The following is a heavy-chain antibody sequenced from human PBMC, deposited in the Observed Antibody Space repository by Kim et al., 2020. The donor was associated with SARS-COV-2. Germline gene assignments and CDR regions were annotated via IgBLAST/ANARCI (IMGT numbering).Heavy chain of an antibody. CDR1: GFTFNAYG. Sequence: GGSLRLSCAASGFTFNAYGMHWVRQAPGKGLEWVSVITYDGSIKYYADSVKGRFTISRDNSKNTLYLQMNSLRIEDTAVYYGAKSFSGSYFGYDYWGQGTLVTVSS. J-gene: IGHJ4*02. CDR3: AKSFSGSYFGYDY. CDR2: ITYDGSIK. D-gene: IGHD1-26*01. V-gene: IGHV3-30*18.